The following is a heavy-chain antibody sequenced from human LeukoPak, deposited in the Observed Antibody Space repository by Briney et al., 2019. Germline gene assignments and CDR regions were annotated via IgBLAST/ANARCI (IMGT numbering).Heavy chain of an antibody. D-gene: IGHD3-10*01. Sequence: ASVKVSCKASGYTFTSYGISWVRQAPGQGLEWMGWISAYNGNTNYAQKLQGRVTMTTDTSTSTAYMELRSLRSDDTAVYYCARDHLTMVRGTFDYWGQGTLVTVSS. CDR1: GYTFTSYG. V-gene: IGHV1-18*01. CDR2: ISAYNGNT. CDR3: ARDHLTMVRGTFDY. J-gene: IGHJ4*02.